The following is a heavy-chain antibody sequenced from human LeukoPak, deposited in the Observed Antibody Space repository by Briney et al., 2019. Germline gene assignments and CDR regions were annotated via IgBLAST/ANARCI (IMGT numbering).Heavy chain of an antibody. Sequence: ASVKASCKASGYTFTSYGISWVRQAPGQGLEWMGWISAYNGNTNYAQKLQGRVTMTTDTSTSTAYMELRSLRSDDTAVYYCARVTTSPRGYQLPYYYYYMDVWGKGTTVTVSS. CDR2: ISAYNGNT. D-gene: IGHD2-2*01. CDR3: ARVTTSPRGYQLPYYYYYMDV. V-gene: IGHV1-18*01. CDR1: GYTFTSYG. J-gene: IGHJ6*03.